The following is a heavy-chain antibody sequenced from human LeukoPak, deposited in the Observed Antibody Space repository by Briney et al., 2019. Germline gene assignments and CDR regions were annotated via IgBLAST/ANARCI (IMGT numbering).Heavy chain of an antibody. D-gene: IGHD3-9*01. Sequence: QPGASLRLSCAASGFTFSSYAMSWVRQAPGKGLEWVSAISGSGGSTYYADSVKGRFTISRDNSKNTLYLQMNSLRAEDTAVYYCARDQTDDILTGYYSPGRHYYYGMDVWGKGTTVTVSS. J-gene: IGHJ6*04. CDR3: ARDQTDDILTGYYSPGRHYYYGMDV. V-gene: IGHV3-23*01. CDR1: GFTFSSYA. CDR2: ISGSGGST.